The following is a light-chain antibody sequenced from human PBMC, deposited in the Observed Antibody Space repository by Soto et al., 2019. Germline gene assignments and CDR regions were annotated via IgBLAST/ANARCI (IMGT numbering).Light chain of an antibody. CDR3: QQYYSYPSLT. V-gene: IGKV1-8*01. Sequence: AIRMTQSPSSLSASTGDRVTITCRASQGISSYLAWYQQKPGKAPKLLIYAASTLQSGVPSRFSGSGSGTDFTLTISCLQSEDFATYYGQQYYSYPSLTFGGGTKVEIK. CDR2: AAS. CDR1: QGISSY. J-gene: IGKJ4*01.